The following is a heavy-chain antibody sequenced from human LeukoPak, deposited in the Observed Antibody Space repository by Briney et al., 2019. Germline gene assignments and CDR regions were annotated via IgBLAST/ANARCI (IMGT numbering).Heavy chain of an antibody. CDR1: GFTFSSYW. CDR3: ARATPIIRNYYGMDV. J-gene: IGHJ6*02. CDR2: INTDGSRT. V-gene: IGHV3-74*01. Sequence: GGSLRLSCAASGFTFSSYWMHWVRQAPGKGLVWVSRINTDGSRTSYADSVKGRFTISRDNAKNTLYLQMNSLRAEDTAVYYCARATPIIRNYYGMDVWGQGTTVTVSS. D-gene: IGHD1-14*01.